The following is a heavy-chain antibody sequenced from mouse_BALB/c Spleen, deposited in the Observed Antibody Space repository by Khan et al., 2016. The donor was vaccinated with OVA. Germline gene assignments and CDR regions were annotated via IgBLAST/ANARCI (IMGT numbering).Heavy chain of an antibody. CDR3: ARMARTIN. CDR2: SNSNGGST. CDR1: GFTFSSYG. J-gene: IGHJ2*01. V-gene: IGHV5-6-3*01. Sequence: EVELVESGGGLVQPGGSLKLSCAASGFTFSSYGMSWVRQTPDKRLELVATSNSNGGSTYYPDSVKGRFTISRDNAKNTLYLQMSSLKSEDTAMYYCARMARTINWGQGTTLTVSS.